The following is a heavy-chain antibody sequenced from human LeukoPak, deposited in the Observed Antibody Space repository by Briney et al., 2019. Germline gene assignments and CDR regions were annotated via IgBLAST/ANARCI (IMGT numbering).Heavy chain of an antibody. J-gene: IGHJ4*02. CDR3: ARADYYDSSGYYYPFDY. V-gene: IGHV3-66*01. CDR1: GFTVSSNY. Sequence: GGSLRLSCAASGFTVSSNYMSWVRQAPGKGLEWVSVIYSGGSTYYADSVKGRFTISRDNSKNTLYLQMNSLRAEDTAVYYCARADYYDSSGYYYPFDYWGQGTLVTVSS. D-gene: IGHD3-22*01. CDR2: IYSGGST.